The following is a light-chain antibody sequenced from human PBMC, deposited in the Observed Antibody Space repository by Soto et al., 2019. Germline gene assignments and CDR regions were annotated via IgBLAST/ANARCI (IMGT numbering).Light chain of an antibody. Sequence: QSALTQPRSVSGSPGQSVTISCTGNSSDVGAWNYVSWYQQYPGQAPKLIIYDVNERPSGVPDRFSGSKSGNTASLTVSGLQVEDDADYYCCSYAGRYSWVFGGGTKLTVL. CDR2: DVN. CDR3: CSYAGRYSWV. J-gene: IGLJ3*02. V-gene: IGLV2-11*01. CDR1: SSDVGAWNY.